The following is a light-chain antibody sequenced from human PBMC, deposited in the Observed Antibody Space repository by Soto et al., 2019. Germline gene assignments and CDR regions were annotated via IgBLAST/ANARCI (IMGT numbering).Light chain of an antibody. CDR1: QSIGSW. Sequence: DIQMTQSPSTLSATVGDRVTITCRASQSIGSWLAWYQQKPGKAPKILIYDVSSLESGVPSRFSGSGSGTEFTLTISSLQPDDFATYYCQQYNSYSWTFGPGTKVEIK. CDR2: DVS. J-gene: IGKJ1*01. V-gene: IGKV1-5*01. CDR3: QQYNSYSWT.